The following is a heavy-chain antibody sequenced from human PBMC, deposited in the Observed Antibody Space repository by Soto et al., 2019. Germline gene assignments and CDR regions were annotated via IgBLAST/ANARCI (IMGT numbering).Heavy chain of an antibody. J-gene: IGHJ4*02. CDR3: TRYIVGPYYFDY. CDR2: ISTSSGYR. D-gene: IGHD1-26*01. Sequence: GGSLRLSCAASGFTFSNYSMNWVRQAPGKGLEWVSSISTSSGYRYYADSVKGRFTISRDNAKKSLYLQMNSLRAEDTAVYYCTRYIVGPYYFDYWGQGTPVTVSS. CDR1: GFTFSNYS. V-gene: IGHV3-21*04.